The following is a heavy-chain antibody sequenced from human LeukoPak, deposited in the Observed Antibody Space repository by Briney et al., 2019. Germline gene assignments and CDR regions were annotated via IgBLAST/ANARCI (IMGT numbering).Heavy chain of an antibody. CDR3: GRNLFLGYSGYNFGYYYYYYMDV. J-gene: IGHJ6*03. CDR1: GFTFSSYA. V-gene: IGHV3-23*01. CDR2: ISGSGGST. D-gene: IGHD5-12*01. Sequence: AGGSLRLSCAASGFTFSSYAMSWVRQAPGKGLEWVSAISGSGGSTYYADSVKGRFTISRDNSKNTLYLQMNSLRAEDTAVYYCGRNLFLGYSGYNFGYYYYYYMDVWGKGTTVTVSS.